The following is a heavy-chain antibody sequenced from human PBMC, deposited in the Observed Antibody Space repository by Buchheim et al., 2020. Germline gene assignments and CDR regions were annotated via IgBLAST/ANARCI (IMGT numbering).Heavy chain of an antibody. V-gene: IGHV1-8*01. CDR2: MNPNSGNT. J-gene: IGHJ5*02. D-gene: IGHD3-9*01. CDR1: GYTFTSYD. CDR3: ARARDILRYFDWGIYNWFDP. Sequence: QVQLVQSGAEVKKPGASVKVSCKASGYTFTSYDINWVRQATGQGLEWMGWMNPNSGNTGYAQKFQGRVTMTRNTSISTAYMELSSLRSEDTAVYYCARARDILRYFDWGIYNWFDPWGQGTL.